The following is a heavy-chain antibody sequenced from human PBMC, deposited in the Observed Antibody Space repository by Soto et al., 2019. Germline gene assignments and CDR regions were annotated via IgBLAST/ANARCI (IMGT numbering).Heavy chain of an antibody. CDR2: IYYSGST. V-gene: IGHV4-59*01. D-gene: IGHD6-13*01. CDR1: GGSISSYY. CDR3: ARAVAAAGTFWFDP. J-gene: IGHJ5*02. Sequence: SETLSLTCTVSGGSISSYYWSWIRQPPGKGLEWIGYIYYSGSTNYNPSLKSRVTISVDTSKNQFSLKLSSVTAADTAVYYCARAVAAAGTFWFDPWGQGTLVTVSS.